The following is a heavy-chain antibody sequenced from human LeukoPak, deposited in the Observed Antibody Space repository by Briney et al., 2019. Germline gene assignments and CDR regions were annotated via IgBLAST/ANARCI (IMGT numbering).Heavy chain of an antibody. CDR1: SGSISTSNYY. V-gene: IGHV4-39*07. J-gene: IGHJ4*02. CDR2: IFYSGST. Sequence: PSETLSLTCTVSSGSISTSNYYWGWVRQPPGKALEWIGNIFYSGSTYYSPSLKSRVTISLDTSKNQFSLKLSSVTAADTAVYYCARALGGSGRFDYWGQGTLVTVSS. CDR3: ARALGGSGRFDY. D-gene: IGHD3-10*01.